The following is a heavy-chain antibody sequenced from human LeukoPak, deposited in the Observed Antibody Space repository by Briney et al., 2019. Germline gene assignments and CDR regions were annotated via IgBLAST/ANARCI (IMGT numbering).Heavy chain of an antibody. CDR1: GGSITNSRCY. CDR2: IYYSGST. CDR3: ARNSSNTAFDY. Sequence: KTSETLSLTCAVPGGSITNSRCYWGWIRQPPGKGLEWIGSIYYSGSTSYNPSLKSRVTISVDTSKNQFSLKLSSVTAADTAVYYCARNSSNTAFDYWGPGTLVTVSS. J-gene: IGHJ4*02. V-gene: IGHV4-39*01. D-gene: IGHD4-11*01.